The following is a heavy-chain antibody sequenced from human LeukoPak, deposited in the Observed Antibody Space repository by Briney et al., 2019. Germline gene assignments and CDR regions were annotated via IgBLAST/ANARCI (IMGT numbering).Heavy chain of an antibody. D-gene: IGHD1-1*01. CDR1: GGSFSGYY. J-gene: IGHJ3*02. Sequence: SETLSLTCAVYGGSFSGYYWSWIRQPPGKGLEWIGEINHSGSTNYNPSPKSRVTISVDTSKNQFSLKLSSVTAAGTAVYYCASWTSDAFDIWGQGTMVTVSS. CDR2: INHSGST. V-gene: IGHV4-34*01. CDR3: ASWTSDAFDI.